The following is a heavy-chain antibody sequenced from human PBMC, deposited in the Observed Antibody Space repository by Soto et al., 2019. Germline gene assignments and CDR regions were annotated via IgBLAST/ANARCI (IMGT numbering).Heavy chain of an antibody. Sequence: QVQLVQSGAEVKKPGASVRVSCKASGYTFTSYGISWVRQAPGQGLEWMGWISAYNGNTNYAQSLQGRVTITTDTSTTTSYMELRSLKSDDTAVYYCARVSPSSRAAEPWGQGTLVTVS. CDR1: GYTFTSYG. V-gene: IGHV1-18*01. D-gene: IGHD6-13*01. J-gene: IGHJ4*02. CDR3: ARVSPSSRAAEP. CDR2: ISAYNGNT.